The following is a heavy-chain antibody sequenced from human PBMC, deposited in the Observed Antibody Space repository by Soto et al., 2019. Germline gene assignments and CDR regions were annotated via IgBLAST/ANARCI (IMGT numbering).Heavy chain of an antibody. CDR1: GFSLITSGMG. J-gene: IGHJ4*02. V-gene: IGHV2-5*02. Sequence: QITLKESGPTLEQPTQTLSLTCTFSGFSLITSGMGVAWLRQPPGKALEWLALIYWDDDKRYSPSLKSRLIITKDTSKNQVVLTVTNMDPVDTATYYCAHRGTSSFFDYWGQGTLVTVSS. D-gene: IGHD6-6*01. CDR2: IYWDDDK. CDR3: AHRGTSSFFDY.